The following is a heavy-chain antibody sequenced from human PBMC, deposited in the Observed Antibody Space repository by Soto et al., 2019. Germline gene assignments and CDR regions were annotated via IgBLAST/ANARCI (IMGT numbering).Heavy chain of an antibody. V-gene: IGHV3-49*03. CDR3: TRKKNNYYDSSGYYLVFDY. CDR1: GFTFGDYA. J-gene: IGHJ4*02. Sequence: GGALRLACTASGFTFGDYAMSWFRQAPGKGRGWVGFIRSKAYGGTTEYAASVKGRFTISRDDSKSIAYLQMNSLKTEDRAVYYCTRKKNNYYDSSGYYLVFDYWGQGT. CDR2: IRSKAYGGTT. D-gene: IGHD3-22*01.